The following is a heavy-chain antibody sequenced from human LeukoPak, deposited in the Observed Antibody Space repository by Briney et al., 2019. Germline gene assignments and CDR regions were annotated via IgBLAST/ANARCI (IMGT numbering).Heavy chain of an antibody. V-gene: IGHV3-48*02. D-gene: IGHD4-17*01. CDR3: ARDGNGDYLFDY. J-gene: IGHJ4*02. CDR2: ISTSSSTI. CDR1: RLTFSSYS. Sequence: PGGTLRLSCAASRLTFSSYSLNWVRQAPGKGLEWISDISTSSSTIYYTDSSKGRLTTSRDNAKNSLYLQMNSLRNEDTAVYYCARDGNGDYLFDYWGQGTLVTVSS.